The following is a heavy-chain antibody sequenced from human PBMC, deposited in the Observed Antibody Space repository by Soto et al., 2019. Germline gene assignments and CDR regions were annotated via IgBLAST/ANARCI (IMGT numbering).Heavy chain of an antibody. CDR2: IYYSGST. J-gene: IGHJ5*02. Sequence: PSETLSLTCTFSGGSISSSSYYWGWIRQPPGKGLEWIGSIYYSGSTYYNPSLKSRVTISVDTSKNQFSLKLSSVTAADTAVYYCATGITIFGVVIRHNWFDPWGHGTLVTVSS. CDR3: ATGITIFGVVIRHNWFDP. CDR1: GGSISSSSYY. D-gene: IGHD3-3*01. V-gene: IGHV4-39*01.